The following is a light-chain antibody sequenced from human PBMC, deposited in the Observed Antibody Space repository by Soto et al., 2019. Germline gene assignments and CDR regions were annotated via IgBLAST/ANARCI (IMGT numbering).Light chain of an antibody. V-gene: IGKV1-39*01. J-gene: IGKJ5*01. CDR3: QQGYRSPAT. CDR2: GAS. Sequence: DIQMTQSPSVLSASVGDSVTITCRASQSIGKHLNWYQQKPGKAPKFLIYGASTLQSGVPSRFTGSGSGTDFALTVNSLQAEDFATYYCQQGYRSPATFGQGTRLEI. CDR1: QSIGKH.